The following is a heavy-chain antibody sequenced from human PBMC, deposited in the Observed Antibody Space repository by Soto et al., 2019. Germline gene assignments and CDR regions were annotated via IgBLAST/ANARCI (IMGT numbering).Heavy chain of an antibody. J-gene: IGHJ3*02. CDR2: ISYDGSNK. CDR3: AKLHGGNSAAFDI. CDR1: GFTFSSYG. V-gene: IGHV3-30*18. D-gene: IGHD2-21*02. Sequence: LRLSCAGSGFTFSSYGMHWVRQAPGKGLEWVAVISYDGSNKYYADSVKGRFTISRDNSKNTLYLQMNNLRAEDTAVYYCAKLHGGNSAAFDIWGQGTMVTVSS.